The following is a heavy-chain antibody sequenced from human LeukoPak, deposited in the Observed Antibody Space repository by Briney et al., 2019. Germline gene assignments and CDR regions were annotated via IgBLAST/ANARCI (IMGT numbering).Heavy chain of an antibody. Sequence: PGGSLRLSCAASGFTFSSYRMHWVRHAPGKGLVRVSRIKSDGSSTSYADSVKGRFTISRDNAKNTLYLQMNSLRAEDTAVYYCARDLDYGGYSNFDYWGQGTLVTVSS. J-gene: IGHJ4*02. CDR2: IKSDGSST. CDR1: GFTFSSYR. CDR3: ARDLDYGGYSNFDY. V-gene: IGHV3-74*01. D-gene: IGHD4-23*01.